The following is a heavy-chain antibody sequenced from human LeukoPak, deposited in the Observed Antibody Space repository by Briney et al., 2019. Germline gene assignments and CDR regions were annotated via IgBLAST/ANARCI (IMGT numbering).Heavy chain of an antibody. J-gene: IGHJ3*02. Sequence: KPSETLSLTCTVSGGSISSYYWSWIRQPPGKGLEWIGYIYHSGSTYYNPSLKSRVTISVDTSKNQFSLKLSSVTAADTAVYYCARGRDDYGGPDAFDIWGQGTMVTVSS. D-gene: IGHD4-23*01. CDR2: IYHSGST. CDR3: ARGRDDYGGPDAFDI. V-gene: IGHV4-59*01. CDR1: GGSISSYY.